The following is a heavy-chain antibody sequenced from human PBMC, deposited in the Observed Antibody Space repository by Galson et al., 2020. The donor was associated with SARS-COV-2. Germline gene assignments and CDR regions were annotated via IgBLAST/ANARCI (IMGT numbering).Heavy chain of an antibody. Sequence: GESLKISCKGSGYTFTNYYIAWVRQMPGKGLELMGRIDPSGSYTNYSPSFQGHVTISADKSINTAYVQWTSLKASDTAMYYCARQDWGSYGSVDYWGQGTLVTVSS. J-gene: IGHJ4*02. V-gene: IGHV5-10-1*01. D-gene: IGHD3-16*02. CDR1: GYTFTNYY. CDR2: IDPSGSYT. CDR3: ARQDWGSYGSVDY.